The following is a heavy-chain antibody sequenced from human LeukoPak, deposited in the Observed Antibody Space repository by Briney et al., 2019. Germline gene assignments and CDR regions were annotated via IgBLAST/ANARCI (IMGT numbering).Heavy chain of an antibody. D-gene: IGHD3-10*01. J-gene: IGHJ4*02. V-gene: IGHV3-74*01. Sequence: GGSLRLSCAASGFTFSSYWMHWVRQAPGKGLVWVARINTNGSPTQYADSVKGRFTISRDNVKTTLYLQMNSLRDEDTAVYYCAGDSISGSGSLGYWGQGTLVTVSS. CDR1: GFTFSSYW. CDR3: AGDSISGSGSLGY. CDR2: INTNGSPT.